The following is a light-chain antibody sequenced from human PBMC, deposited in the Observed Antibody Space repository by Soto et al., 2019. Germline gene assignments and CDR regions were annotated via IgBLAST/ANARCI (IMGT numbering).Light chain of an antibody. CDR3: QKYDKSPLT. V-gene: IGKV3-20*01. Sequence: EMVLTQAPGTLSFSPGERATLSCRVSQSVSGTHSAWYQQKPGQPPRHHGYGAHRRDTGIPDRFSGSGSGTDFTLTFNRLEPADFAVYYCQKYDKSPLTFGGGTKVEIK. CDR1: QSVSGTH. J-gene: IGKJ4*01. CDR2: GAH.